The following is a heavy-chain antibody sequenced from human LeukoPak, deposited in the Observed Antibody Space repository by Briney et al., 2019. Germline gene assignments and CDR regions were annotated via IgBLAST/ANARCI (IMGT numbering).Heavy chain of an antibody. CDR1: GFTFGTYA. J-gene: IGHJ4*02. D-gene: IGHD2-15*01. CDR3: VRDRCSGGSCRLFDY. V-gene: IGHV3-33*01. Sequence: VRSLRLSCAASGFTFGTYAMHWVRQAPGKGLEWVAVMWSDGDNRYYADSVKGRFTISRDNSRNTLYLEMNSLRAEDTAVYYCVRDRCSGGSCRLFDYWGQGALVTVSS. CDR2: MWSDGDNR.